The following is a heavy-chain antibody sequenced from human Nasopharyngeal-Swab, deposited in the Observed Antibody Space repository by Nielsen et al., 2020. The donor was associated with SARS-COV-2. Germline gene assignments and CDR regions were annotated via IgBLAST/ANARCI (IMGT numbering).Heavy chain of an antibody. D-gene: IGHD6-13*01. CDR1: GFTFSSYA. CDR3: AKDRKEQQLDY. V-gene: IGHV3-23*01. Sequence: GESLKISCAASGFTFSSYAMSWVRQAPGKGLEWVSAISGSGGSTYYADPVKGRFTISRDNSKNTLYLQMNSLRAEDTAVYYCAKDRKEQQLDYWGQGTLVTVSS. CDR2: ISGSGGST. J-gene: IGHJ4*02.